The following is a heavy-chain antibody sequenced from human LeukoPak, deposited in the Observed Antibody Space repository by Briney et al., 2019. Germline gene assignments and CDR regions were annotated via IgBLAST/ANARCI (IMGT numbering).Heavy chain of an antibody. V-gene: IGHV4-4*02. J-gene: IGHJ5*02. CDR1: GDSISSSTW. D-gene: IGHD6-25*01. CDR3: AREAAGQWFDP. Sequence: SETLSLTCAVSGDSISSSTWWTWVRQPPGRGLEWIGEIYHSGSTNYNPSLKSRVTMSLDKSKNQFSLKVTSVTAADTAVYYCAREAAGQWFDPWGQGTLVTVSS. CDR2: IYHSGST.